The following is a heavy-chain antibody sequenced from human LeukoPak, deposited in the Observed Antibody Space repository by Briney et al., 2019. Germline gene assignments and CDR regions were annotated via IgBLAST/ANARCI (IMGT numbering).Heavy chain of an antibody. Sequence: SETLSLTCTISGYSISGGYYWGGIRQPPGKGLEWIGIIYHSGSTYYNASLKSRVTISVDTSKIQFSLKVSSVTAADTAVYYCARSPAAIAWFDPWGQGTLVTVSS. V-gene: IGHV4-38-2*02. D-gene: IGHD2-2*01. J-gene: IGHJ5*02. CDR2: IYHSGST. CDR1: GYSISGGYY. CDR3: ARSPAAIAWFDP.